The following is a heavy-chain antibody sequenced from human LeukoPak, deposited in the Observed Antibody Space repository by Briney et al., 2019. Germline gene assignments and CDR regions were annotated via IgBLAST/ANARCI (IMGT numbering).Heavy chain of an antibody. CDR3: ASLVVWYSSSWVLRDRDYYYMDV. D-gene: IGHD6-13*01. J-gene: IGHJ6*03. CDR2: IIPIFGTA. CDR1: GGTFSSYA. Sequence: SVRVSCKASGGTFSSYAISWVRQAPGQGLEWMGGIIPIFGTANYAQKFQGRVTITTDESTSTAYMELSSLRSEDTAVYYCASLVVWYSSSWVLRDRDYYYMDVWGKGTTVTVSS. V-gene: IGHV1-69*05.